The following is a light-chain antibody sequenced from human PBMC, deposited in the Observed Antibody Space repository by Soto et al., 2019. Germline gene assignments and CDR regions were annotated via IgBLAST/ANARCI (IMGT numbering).Light chain of an antibody. CDR1: QSVSSSY. CDR3: QQYGSPLT. CDR2: GAS. J-gene: IGKJ4*01. V-gene: IGKV3-20*01. Sequence: EIVLTQSPGTLSLSPGERATLSCRASQSVSSSYLAWYQQKPGQAPRLLIYGASSRATGIPGRFSGSGSGTDFTFTISRLGPEEFAVYYCQQYGSPLTFGGGTKVEIK.